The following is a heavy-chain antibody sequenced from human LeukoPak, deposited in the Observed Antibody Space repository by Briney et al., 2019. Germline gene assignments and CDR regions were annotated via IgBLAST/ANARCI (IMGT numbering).Heavy chain of an antibody. Sequence: GRSLRLSCAASGFTFSSYGMHWVRQAPGKGLEWVAVIWYDGSNKYYADPVKGRFTISRDNSKNTLYLQMNSLRAEDTAVYYCARDHYDFWSGYPYDYYYGMDVWGQGTTVTVSS. CDR2: IWYDGSNK. CDR1: GFTFSSYG. J-gene: IGHJ6*02. D-gene: IGHD3-3*01. CDR3: ARDHYDFWSGYPYDYYYGMDV. V-gene: IGHV3-33*01.